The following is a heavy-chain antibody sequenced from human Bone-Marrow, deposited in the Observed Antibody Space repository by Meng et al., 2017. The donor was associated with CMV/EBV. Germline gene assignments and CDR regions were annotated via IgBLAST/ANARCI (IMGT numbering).Heavy chain of an antibody. Sequence: VQPQASGPVLVTPSVTLSLTCTVSGGSISSYYWSWIRQPAGKGLEWIGRIYTSGSTNYNPSLKSRVTMSVDTSKNQFSLKLSSVTAADTAVYYCARAMVRGVQRYFDYWGQGTLVTVSS. J-gene: IGHJ4*02. CDR1: GGSISSYY. CDR3: ARAMVRGVQRYFDY. CDR2: IYTSGST. D-gene: IGHD3-10*01. V-gene: IGHV4-4*07.